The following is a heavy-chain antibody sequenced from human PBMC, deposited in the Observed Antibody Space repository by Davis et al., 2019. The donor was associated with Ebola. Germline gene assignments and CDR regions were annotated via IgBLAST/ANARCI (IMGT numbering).Heavy chain of an antibody. V-gene: IGHV5-51*01. D-gene: IGHD1-26*01. Sequence: PAGSLSLSCKGSGYSFTSYWIGWVRQMPGKGLEWMGIIYPGDSDTRYSPSFQGQVTISADKSISTAYLQWSSLKASDTAMYYCARQGIGGSYPMNWFDPWGQGTLVTVSS. CDR2: IYPGDSDT. CDR1: GYSFTSYW. J-gene: IGHJ5*02. CDR3: ARQGIGGSYPMNWFDP.